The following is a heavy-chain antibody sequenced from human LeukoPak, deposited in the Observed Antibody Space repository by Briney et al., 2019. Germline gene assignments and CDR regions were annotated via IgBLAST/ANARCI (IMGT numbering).Heavy chain of an antibody. CDR1: GFTVSSNY. J-gene: IGHJ4*02. V-gene: IGHV3-53*01. Sequence: GGPLRLSCAASGFTVSSNYMSWVRQAPGKGLEWVSVIYSGGSTYYADSVKGRFTISRDNSKNTLYLQMNSLRAEDTAVYYCARVHSSSWYYFDYWGQGTLVTVSS. CDR2: IYSGGST. D-gene: IGHD6-13*01. CDR3: ARVHSSSWYYFDY.